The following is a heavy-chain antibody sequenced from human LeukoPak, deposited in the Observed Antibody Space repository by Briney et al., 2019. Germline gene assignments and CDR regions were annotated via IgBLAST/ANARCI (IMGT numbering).Heavy chain of an antibody. CDR1: GYTFTSFG. CDR3: ARQDSSVDF. CDR2: INPYNGNT. D-gene: IGHD6-19*01. J-gene: IGHJ4*02. V-gene: IGHV1-18*01. Sequence: ASLKVSCKDSGYTFTSFGIKWVRDALGQGLGWMGWINPYNGNTNYAQNLQGRVTMTTDTSTSTAYMELRSLRSDDTAVYYCARQDSSVDFWGPGTLVTVSS.